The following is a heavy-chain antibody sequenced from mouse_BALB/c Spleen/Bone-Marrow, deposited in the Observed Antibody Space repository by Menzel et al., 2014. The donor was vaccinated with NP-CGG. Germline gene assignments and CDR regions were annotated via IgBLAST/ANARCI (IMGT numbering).Heavy chain of an antibody. CDR3: APNYYGKGYFDY. Sequence: QLQESGPDLVKPGASVKMSCKASGYTFXNYIMHWVKQTPGQGLEWIGYINPYNDDTKYNEKFKNKATLTSDKSSSTAYMELSSLTSDDSAIYYCAPNYYGKGYFDYWGQGTTLTVSS. V-gene: IGHV1-14*01. D-gene: IGHD1-1*01. J-gene: IGHJ2*01. CDR2: INPYNDDT. CDR1: GYTFXNYI.